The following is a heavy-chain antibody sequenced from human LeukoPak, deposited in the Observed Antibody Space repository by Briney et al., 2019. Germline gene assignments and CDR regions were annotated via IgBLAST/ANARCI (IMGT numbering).Heavy chain of an antibody. CDR3: ARDGLAAATLHWCFDL. D-gene: IGHD2-15*01. V-gene: IGHV3-21*01. Sequence: GGSLRLSCAASRFTFTNYSMNWVRQAPGKGLEWVSSISSLSNYIYYADSVKGRFTISRDNAKNSLYLQMNSLRAEDTAVYYCARDGLAAATLHWCFDLWGRGTLVTVSS. CDR2: ISSLSNYI. J-gene: IGHJ2*01. CDR1: RFTFTNYS.